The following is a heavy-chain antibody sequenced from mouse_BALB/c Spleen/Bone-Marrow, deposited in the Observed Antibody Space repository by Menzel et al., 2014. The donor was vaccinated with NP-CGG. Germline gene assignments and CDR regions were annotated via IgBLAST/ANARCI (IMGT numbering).Heavy chain of an antibody. CDR2: IYPGNSDT. Sequence: EVQLQESGTVLARPGASVKMSCKASGYSFTSYWMHWVKQKPGQGLEWIGAIYPGNSDTSYNQKFKGKAKLTAVTSASTAYMELSSLTNEDSAVYYGTREGGQFAYWGQGTLVTVSA. V-gene: IGHV1-5*01. CDR3: TREGGQFAY. J-gene: IGHJ3*01. D-gene: IGHD3-3*01. CDR1: GYSFTSYW.